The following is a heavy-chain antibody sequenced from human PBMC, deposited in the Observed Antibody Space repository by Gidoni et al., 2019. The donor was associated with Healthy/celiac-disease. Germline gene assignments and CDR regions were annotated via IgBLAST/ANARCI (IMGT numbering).Heavy chain of an antibody. J-gene: IGHJ4*02. Sequence: QAQLVQSGADVTKPGSSVQVSCKASGGTFSSYAISWVRQAPGQGLEWMGRIIPILGIANYAQKFQGRVTITADKSTSTAYMELSSMRSEDTAVYYCARGKYYYDSSGYLQLGYWGQGTLVTVSS. CDR2: IIPILGIA. CDR3: ARGKYYYDSSGYLQLGY. D-gene: IGHD3-22*01. V-gene: IGHV1-69*09. CDR1: GGTFSSYA.